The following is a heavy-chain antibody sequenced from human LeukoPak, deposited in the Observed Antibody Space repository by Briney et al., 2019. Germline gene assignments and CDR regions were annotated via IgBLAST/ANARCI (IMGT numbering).Heavy chain of an antibody. CDR3: TRDQMNY. Sequence: GGSLRLSCTASEFTVSRNYMLWVRQAPGKGLEWVSLIFSNGDTHYADSVKGRFTISRDTSKNTVSLQMNSLRVEGTAMYYCTRDQMNYWGQGTLVTVSS. J-gene: IGHJ4*02. V-gene: IGHV3-53*01. D-gene: IGHD5-24*01. CDR2: IFSNGDT. CDR1: EFTVSRNY.